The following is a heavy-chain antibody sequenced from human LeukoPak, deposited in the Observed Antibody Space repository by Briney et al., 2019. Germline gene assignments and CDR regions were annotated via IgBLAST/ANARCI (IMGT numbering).Heavy chain of an antibody. Sequence: GGSLRLSCAASGFTFSSYSMNWVRQAPGKGLEWVSYISSSSSTIYYADSVKGRFTISRDNAKNSLYLQMNSLGAEDTAVCYCARDYCRSTTCRFDYWGQGTLVTVSS. CDR1: GFTFSSYS. V-gene: IGHV3-48*04. J-gene: IGHJ4*02. D-gene: IGHD2-2*01. CDR3: ARDYCRSTTCRFDY. CDR2: ISSSSSTI.